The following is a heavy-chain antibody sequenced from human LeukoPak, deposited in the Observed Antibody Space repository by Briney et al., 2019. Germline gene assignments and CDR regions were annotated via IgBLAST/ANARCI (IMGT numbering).Heavy chain of an antibody. CDR3: ARGTVTAGAFDY. CDR1: GFTFSDYD. CDR2: IGTAGDT. Sequence: PGGPLRLSCAASGFTFSDYDMHWVRQATGKGLEWVSAIGTAGDTYYTGSVKGRFTISRENAKNSLYLQMNSLRAGDTAVYYCARGTVTAGAFDYWGQGTLVTVSS. J-gene: IGHJ4*02. V-gene: IGHV3-13*01. D-gene: IGHD4-17*01.